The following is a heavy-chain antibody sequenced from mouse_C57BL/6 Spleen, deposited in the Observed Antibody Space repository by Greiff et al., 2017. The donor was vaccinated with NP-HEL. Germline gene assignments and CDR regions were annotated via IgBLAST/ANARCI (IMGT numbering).Heavy chain of an antibody. J-gene: IGHJ3*01. D-gene: IGHD1-1*01. CDR3: ARSGVLLRFLAY. V-gene: IGHV1-82*01. CDR1: GYAFSSSW. Sequence: QVQLKESGPELVKPGASVKISCKASGYAFSSSWMNWVKQRPGKGLEWIGRIYPGDGDTNYNGKFKGKATLTADKSSSTAYMQLSSLTSEDSAVYFCARSGVLLRFLAYWGQGTLVTVSA. CDR2: IYPGDGDT.